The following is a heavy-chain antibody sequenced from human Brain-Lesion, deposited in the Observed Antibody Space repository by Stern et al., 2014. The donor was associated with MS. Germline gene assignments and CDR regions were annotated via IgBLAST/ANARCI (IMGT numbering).Heavy chain of an antibody. CDR2: ITYRGTT. Sequence: QVQLVQSGPGLVKPSQTLSLTCTVSGGSINSGDYHWTWIRQPPGKGLEWIGFITYRGTTYYKPSLQRRLTISVDTSKNQFSLKLRSVTAGDTAVYYCARSTVSAEYYFDYWGQGTLVTVSS. CDR1: GGSINSGDYH. V-gene: IGHV4-30-4*01. J-gene: IGHJ4*02. D-gene: IGHD4-11*01. CDR3: ARSTVSAEYYFDY.